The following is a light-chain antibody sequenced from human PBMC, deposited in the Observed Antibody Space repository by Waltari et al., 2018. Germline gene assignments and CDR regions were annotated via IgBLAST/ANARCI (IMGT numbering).Light chain of an antibody. J-gene: IGLJ2*01. CDR1: SSNIGKKY. CDR2: ASD. V-gene: IGLV1-47*01. CDR3: AAWDDSRSVV. Sequence: QSLLTQSPSASGTPGQRVSTSCSGSSSNIGKKYVYWSQPFPGTAPRHLTHASDRRPSGVPERFSASKSGTSASLAISGLRSEDEADYYCAAWDDSRSVVFGGGTRLTVL.